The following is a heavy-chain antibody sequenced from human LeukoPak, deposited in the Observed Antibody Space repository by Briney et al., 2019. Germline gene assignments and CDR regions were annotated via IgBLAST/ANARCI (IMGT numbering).Heavy chain of an antibody. CDR3: ARASRGSYGYYFDY. D-gene: IGHD5-18*01. CDR1: GYSISSGYY. CDR2: IYYSGST. V-gene: IGHV4-38-2*02. Sequence: SETLSLTCTVSGYSISSGYYWGWIRQPPGKGLEWIGYIYYSGSTNYNPSLKSRVTISVDTSKNQFSLKLSSVTAADTAVYYCARASRGSYGYYFDYWGQGTLVTVSS. J-gene: IGHJ4*02.